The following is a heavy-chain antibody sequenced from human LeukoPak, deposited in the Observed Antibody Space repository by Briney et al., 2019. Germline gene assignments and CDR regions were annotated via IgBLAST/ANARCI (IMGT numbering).Heavy chain of an antibody. CDR3: ARHGRGSRSSWFDP. V-gene: IGHV1-46*01. CDR1: GYTFTSYY. Sequence: GASVKVSCKASGYTFTSYYMHWVRQAPGQGLEWMGIINPSGGSTTYAQKFQGRVFITRDTSINTAYMELSSLGSDDTAVYYCARHGRGSRSSWFDPWGQGTLVIVSS. D-gene: IGHD3-10*01. J-gene: IGHJ5*02. CDR2: INPSGGST.